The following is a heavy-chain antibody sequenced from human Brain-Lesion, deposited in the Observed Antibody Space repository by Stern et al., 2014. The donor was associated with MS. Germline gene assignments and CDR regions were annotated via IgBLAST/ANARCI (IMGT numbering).Heavy chain of an antibody. CDR2: IFTSGST. D-gene: IGHD2-2*01. J-gene: IGHJ6*02. Sequence: VQLVESGPGLVKPSQTLSLSCTVSGGSISSGGYYWSWIRQPAGKGLEWIGRIFTSGSTSYTPSLKRRVSISRDTSKNQFPLRLNSMTAADTAVYYCARGRVVPGFQYYATDVWGQGTTVIVSS. CDR3: ARGRVVPGFQYYATDV. CDR1: GGSISSGGYY. V-gene: IGHV4-61*02.